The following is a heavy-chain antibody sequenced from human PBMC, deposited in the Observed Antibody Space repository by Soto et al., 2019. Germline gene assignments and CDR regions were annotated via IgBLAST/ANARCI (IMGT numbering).Heavy chain of an antibody. Sequence: SETLSLTCTVSGGSISSSSYYWGWIRQPPGKGLEWVGSIYYSGSTYYNPSLKSRVTISVDTSKNQFSLKLSSVTAADTAVYYCASSSGGLFGVVIISYYYGMDAWGQGTTVTVSS. CDR1: GGSISSSSYY. CDR3: ASSSGGLFGVVIISYYYGMDA. V-gene: IGHV4-39*01. J-gene: IGHJ6*02. D-gene: IGHD3-3*01. CDR2: IYYSGST.